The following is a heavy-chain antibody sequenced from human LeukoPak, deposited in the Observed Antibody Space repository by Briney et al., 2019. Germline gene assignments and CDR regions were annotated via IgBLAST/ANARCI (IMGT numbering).Heavy chain of an antibody. J-gene: IGHJ6*02. CDR2: IKQDGSEK. V-gene: IGHV3-7*01. D-gene: IGHD2-15*01. CDR3: ARGDIVVVVAANRGPNSMDV. Sequence: GGSLRLSCAASGFTFSSYWMSWVRQAPGKGLEWVANIKQDGSEKYYVDSVKGRFTISRDNAKNSLYLQMNSLRAEDTAVYYCARGDIVVVVAANRGPNSMDVWGQGTTVTVSS. CDR1: GFTFSSYW.